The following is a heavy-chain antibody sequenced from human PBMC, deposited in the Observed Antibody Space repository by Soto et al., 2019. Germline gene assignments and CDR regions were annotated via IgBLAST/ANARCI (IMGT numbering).Heavy chain of an antibody. CDR3: AKEQATAKPEGVDF. V-gene: IGHV1-2*02. J-gene: IGHJ4*02. CDR2: INPNSGGT. Sequence: ASVKVSCKASGYTFSDYYIHWVRQAPGQGLEWMGWINPNSGGTKYAPKFQGGVTMTRDTSITTAYMELSRLRSGDTAVYYCAKEQATAKPEGVDFWGQGTLVTVSS. D-gene: IGHD1-1*01. CDR1: GYTFSDYY.